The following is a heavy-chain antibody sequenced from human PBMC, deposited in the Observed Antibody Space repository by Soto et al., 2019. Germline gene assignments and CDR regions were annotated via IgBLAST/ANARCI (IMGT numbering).Heavy chain of an antibody. CDR2: IFSSGST. CDR1: GGSIRSGGYY. Sequence: SETLSLTCTVSGGSIRSGGYYWTWIRQHPGKGLEWIGYIFSSGSTYYNPSLKSRVTISGDTSKNQFSLTLSSVTAADTAVYYCARGTPLDYWGQGALVTVPQ. J-gene: IGHJ4*02. CDR3: ARGTPLDY. V-gene: IGHV4-31*03.